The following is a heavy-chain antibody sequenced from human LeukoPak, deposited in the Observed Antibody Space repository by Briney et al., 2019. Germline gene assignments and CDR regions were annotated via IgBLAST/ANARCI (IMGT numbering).Heavy chain of an antibody. D-gene: IGHD1-26*01. Sequence: GGSLRLSCAASGFTFSSYDMSWVRQAPGQGLEWVSAISGSGGSTYYADSVKGRFTISRDNSKNTLYLQMNSLRAEDTAVYYCAKDSGGARLDYWGQGTLVTVSS. V-gene: IGHV3-23*01. CDR2: ISGSGGST. CDR3: AKDSGGARLDY. J-gene: IGHJ4*02. CDR1: GFTFSSYD.